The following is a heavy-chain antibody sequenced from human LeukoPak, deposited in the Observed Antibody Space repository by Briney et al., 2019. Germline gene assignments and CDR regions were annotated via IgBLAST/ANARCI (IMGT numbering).Heavy chain of an antibody. CDR1: GGSVSSGSYY. CDR3: ARNSGALVPRQYYFDY. V-gene: IGHV4-61*01. J-gene: IGHJ4*02. Sequence: SETLSLTCTVSGGSVSSGSYYWSWIRQPPGKGLEWIGYIYYSGSTNHNPSLKSRVTISVDTSKNQFSLKLSSVTAADTAVYYCARNSGALVPRQYYFDYWGQGTLVTVSS. CDR2: IYYSGST. D-gene: IGHD3-10*01.